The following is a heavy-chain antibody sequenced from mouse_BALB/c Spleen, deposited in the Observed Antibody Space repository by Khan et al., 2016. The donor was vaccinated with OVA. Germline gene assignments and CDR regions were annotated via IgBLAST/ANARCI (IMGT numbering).Heavy chain of an antibody. D-gene: IGHD2-12*01. CDR1: GYTFTDYI. Sequence: VRLQQSGPELVKPGASVKIPCKASGYTFTDYIIDWVKQSHGKSLEWIGDINPNNGYTVYNQRFKGKATLTVAKSSSTAYMELRSLTSEDTAVYYCARQSYGGFAYWGQGTLVTVSA. CDR2: INPNNGYT. J-gene: IGHJ3*01. CDR3: ARQSYGGFAY. V-gene: IGHV1-18*01.